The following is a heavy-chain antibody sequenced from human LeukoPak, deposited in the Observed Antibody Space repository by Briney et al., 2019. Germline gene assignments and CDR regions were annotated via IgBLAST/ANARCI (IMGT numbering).Heavy chain of an antibody. Sequence: PGGSLRLSCAASGFTFSSYAMSWVRQAPGKGLEWVSSISSSSSYIYSGDSVKGRFTISRDNAKNSLYLQMNSLRAEDTAVYFCARDHVTIFGVVTFDYWGQGTLVTVSS. J-gene: IGHJ4*02. D-gene: IGHD3-3*01. CDR2: ISSSSSYI. CDR3: ARDHVTIFGVVTFDY. CDR1: GFTFSSYA. V-gene: IGHV3-21*01.